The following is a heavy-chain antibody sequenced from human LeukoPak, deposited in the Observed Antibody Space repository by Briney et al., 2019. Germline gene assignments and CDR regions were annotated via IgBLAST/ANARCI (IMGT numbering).Heavy chain of an antibody. J-gene: IGHJ6*02. V-gene: IGHV4-39*01. CDR1: GGSISSSSYN. CDR3: ALNPYIVVVPAAMRPHYYGMDV. D-gene: IGHD2-2*01. Sequence: SETLSLTCTVPGGSISSSSYNWGWIRQPPGKELEWIVSVYYSGSTYSNPSLNSRLTISVDTSKNQFSLKLSSVTAADTAVYYCALNPYIVVVPAAMRPHYYGMDVWGQGTTVTVSS. CDR2: VYYSGST.